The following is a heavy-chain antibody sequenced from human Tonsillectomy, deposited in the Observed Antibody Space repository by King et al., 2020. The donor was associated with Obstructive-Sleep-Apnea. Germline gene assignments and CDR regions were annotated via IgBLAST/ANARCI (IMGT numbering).Heavy chain of an antibody. J-gene: IGHJ4*02. CDR2: IWYDESDT. Sequence: QLVQSGGGVVQPGRSLRLSCAASGFTLSNYAMYWVRQAPGKGLEWVAVIWYDESDTYYTDSGQGRFTISREKSKNTRYLKMNSLRAEATAVYPCARDSGGGDYVTLDYWGQGTLVTVSS. CDR3: ARDSGGGDYVTLDY. V-gene: IGHV3-33*01. CDR1: GFTLSNYA. D-gene: IGHD4-17*01.